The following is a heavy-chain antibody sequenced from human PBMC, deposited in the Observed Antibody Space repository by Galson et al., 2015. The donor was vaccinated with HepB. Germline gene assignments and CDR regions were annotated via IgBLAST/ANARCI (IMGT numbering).Heavy chain of an antibody. D-gene: IGHD6-13*01. Sequence: LSLTCTVSGGSISSSSYYWGWIRQPPGKGLEWIGSIYYSGSTYYNPSLKSRVTISVDTSKNQFSLKLSSVTAADTAVYYCARHGPGIAADLDYWGQGTLVTVSS. CDR2: IYYSGST. CDR1: GGSISSSSYY. J-gene: IGHJ4*02. V-gene: IGHV4-39*01. CDR3: ARHGPGIAADLDY.